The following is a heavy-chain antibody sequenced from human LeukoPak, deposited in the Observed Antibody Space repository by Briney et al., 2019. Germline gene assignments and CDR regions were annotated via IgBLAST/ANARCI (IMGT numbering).Heavy chain of an antibody. CDR1: GFTFSDYY. Sequence: PGGSLRLSCAASGFTFSDYYMSWIRQAPGKGLEWVSYISSGGSTIYYADSVKGRFTISRDNTKKSLYVQMNSLRAEDTAVYYCARSLLWFGELLPGTSLPYFDFWGKGTLVTVSS. V-gene: IGHV3-11*04. D-gene: IGHD3-10*01. CDR3: ARSLLWFGELLPGTSLPYFDF. J-gene: IGHJ4*02. CDR2: ISSGGSTI.